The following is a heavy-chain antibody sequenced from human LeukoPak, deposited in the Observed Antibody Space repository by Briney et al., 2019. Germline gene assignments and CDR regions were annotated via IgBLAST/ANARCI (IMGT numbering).Heavy chain of an antibody. D-gene: IGHD6-13*01. V-gene: IGHV3-48*03. CDR3: ARGTGSSSWEYFDY. J-gene: IGHJ4*02. Sequence: AGGSLRLSCAASGFTFTSYEMNWVRQAPGKGLEWVSYISSSSSTIYYADSVKGRFTISRDNAKNSLYLQMNSLRAEDTAVYYCARGTGSSSWEYFDYWGQGTLVTVSS. CDR1: GFTFTSYE. CDR2: ISSSSSTI.